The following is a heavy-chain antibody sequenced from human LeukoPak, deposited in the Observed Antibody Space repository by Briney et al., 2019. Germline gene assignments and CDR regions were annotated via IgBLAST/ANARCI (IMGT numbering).Heavy chain of an antibody. D-gene: IGHD2-2*02. Sequence: PGGSLRLSCAASGFTFSSYGMHWVRQAPGKGLEWVAFIRYDGSNKYYADSVKGRFTISRDNSKNTLYLQMNSLRAEDTAVYYCAKSIVVVPAAISRAFDIWGQGTMVTVSS. CDR2: IRYDGSNK. CDR3: AKSIVVVPAAISRAFDI. V-gene: IGHV3-30*02. CDR1: GFTFSSYG. J-gene: IGHJ3*02.